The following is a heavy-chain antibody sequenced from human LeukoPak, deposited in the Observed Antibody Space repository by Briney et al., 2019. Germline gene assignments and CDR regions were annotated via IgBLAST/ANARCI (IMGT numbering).Heavy chain of an antibody. J-gene: IGHJ4*02. CDR1: GFTFSSYE. V-gene: IGHV3-66*01. D-gene: IGHD5-12*01. Sequence: QPGGSLRLSCAASGFTFSSYEMNWVRQAPGKELEWVSVIYTGGGRYYADSVRGRFTISRDTSKNMVFLQMNSLRAEDTAVYYCARGRDSGYVELDYWGQGTLVTVSS. CDR3: ARGRDSGYVELDY. CDR2: IYTGGGR.